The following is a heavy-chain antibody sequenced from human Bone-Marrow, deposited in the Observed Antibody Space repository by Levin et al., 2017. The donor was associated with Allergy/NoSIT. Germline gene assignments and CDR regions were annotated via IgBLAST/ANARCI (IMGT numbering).Heavy chain of an antibody. CDR2: ISWNSNNI. D-gene: IGHD4-17*01. CDR3: VRDRNYDEYRNFDY. Sequence: PGGSLRLSCAAFGFTFDDHAMHWVRQAPGKGLEWVSGISWNSNNIDYADSVKGRFTISRDNAKNSLYLQMKSLRSEDTALYYCVRDRNYDEYRNFDYWGQGTLVTVSS. CDR1: GFTFDDHA. V-gene: IGHV3-9*01. J-gene: IGHJ4*02.